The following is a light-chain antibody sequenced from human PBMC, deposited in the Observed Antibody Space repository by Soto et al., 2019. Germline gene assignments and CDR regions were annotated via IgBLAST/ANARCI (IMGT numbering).Light chain of an antibody. CDR3: ISYTDRESYL. CDR1: SSDIGSYDH. J-gene: IGLJ1*01. V-gene: IGLV2-14*03. Sequence: HSVLTQPASVSGSPGQSITISCSGTSSDIGSYDHVAWYQQFPGKSPKLIIYAVSDRPSGVSDRSSGYKSGISAYLTISGLQTEDEADYYCISYTDRESYLFGTGTKVPV. CDR2: AVS.